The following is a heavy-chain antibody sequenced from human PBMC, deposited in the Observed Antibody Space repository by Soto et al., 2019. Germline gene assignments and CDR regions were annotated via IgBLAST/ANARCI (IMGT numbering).Heavy chain of an antibody. CDR1: GFNFSNHW. D-gene: IGHD2-21*02. V-gene: IGHV3-74*01. CDR2: ITSDGKSK. J-gene: IGHJ5*02. CDR3: ARESGDWPLNWFDP. Sequence: GGSLRLSCAASGFNFSNHWMHWVRQRPAERLVWVSRITSDGKSKAYAESVKGRFAISRDNAKNTLYLQMNGLTAEDTAVYYCARESGDWPLNWFDPWGQGTLVTVSS.